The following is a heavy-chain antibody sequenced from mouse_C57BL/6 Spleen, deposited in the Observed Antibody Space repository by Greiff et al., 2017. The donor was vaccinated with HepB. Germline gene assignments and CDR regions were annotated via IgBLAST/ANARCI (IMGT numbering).Heavy chain of an antibody. D-gene: IGHD1-1*02. J-gene: IGHJ3*01. CDR2: IWGGGST. Sequence: QVQLQQSGPGLVAPSQSLSITCTVSGFSLTSYGVDWVRQPPGKGLEWLGVIWGGGSTNDNLALMSRLSISKDNSKSQVFLKMNSLQTYDTAMYYCAKREGGKGFAYWGQGTLVTVSA. CDR1: GFSLTSYG. CDR3: AKREGGKGFAY. V-gene: IGHV2-9*01.